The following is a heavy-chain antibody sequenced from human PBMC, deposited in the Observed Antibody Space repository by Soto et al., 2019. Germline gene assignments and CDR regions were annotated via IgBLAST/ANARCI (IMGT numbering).Heavy chain of an antibody. V-gene: IGHV2-26*01. D-gene: IGHD3-9*01. CDR1: GFSLSNARMG. Sequence: SGPTLVNPTETLTLTCTVSGFSLSNARMGVSWIRQPPGKALEWLAHVFSNDEKSYSTSLKSRLTISRDTSKSQVVLTMANMDPVDTATYYCARIPDYDILTGYEYYYYDMDAWGQGT. CDR2: VFSNDEK. CDR3: ARIPDYDILTGYEYYYYDMDA. J-gene: IGHJ6*02.